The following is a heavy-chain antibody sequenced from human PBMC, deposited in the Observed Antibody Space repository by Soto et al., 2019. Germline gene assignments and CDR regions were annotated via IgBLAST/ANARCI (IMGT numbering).Heavy chain of an antibody. Sequence: QVHLVQSGAEVKKPGASVKVSCKASGSTFTSYGITWVRQAPGQGLEWTGWISAHNGNTDYAQKLQGRVIVTRDTSARTAYMELRSLISDDTSLYYCARGRYGDYWGQGALVTVSS. V-gene: IGHV1-18*01. D-gene: IGHD1-1*01. CDR1: GSTFTSYG. J-gene: IGHJ4*02. CDR3: ARGRYGDY. CDR2: ISAHNGNT.